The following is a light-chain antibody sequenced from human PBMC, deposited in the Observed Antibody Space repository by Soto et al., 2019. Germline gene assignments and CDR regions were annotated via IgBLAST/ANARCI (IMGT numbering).Light chain of an antibody. CDR2: EVS. J-gene: IGLJ3*02. Sequence: QSALTQPPSASGSPGQSVTISCTGTSSDVGGYGYVSWYQQHPGKAPRLMIYEVSYRPSGISDRFSGSKSGNTASLTISGLQPKDEADYYCSSYGASSTLFGGGTKVTVL. CDR1: SSDVGGYGY. CDR3: SSYGASSTL. V-gene: IGLV2-8*01.